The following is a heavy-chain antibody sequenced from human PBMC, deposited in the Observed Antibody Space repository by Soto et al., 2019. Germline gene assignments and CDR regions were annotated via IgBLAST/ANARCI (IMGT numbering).Heavy chain of an antibody. CDR3: ARGHGYSYGYNYYYGMDV. J-gene: IGHJ6*02. V-gene: IGHV4-34*01. D-gene: IGHD5-18*01. CDR1: GGSFSGYY. CDR2: INHSGST. Sequence: PSETLSLTCAVSGGSFSGYYWSWIRQPPGKGLEWIGEINHSGSTNYNPSLKSRVTISVDTSKNQFSLKLSSVTAADTAVYYCARGHGYSYGYNYYYGMDVWGQGTTVTVS.